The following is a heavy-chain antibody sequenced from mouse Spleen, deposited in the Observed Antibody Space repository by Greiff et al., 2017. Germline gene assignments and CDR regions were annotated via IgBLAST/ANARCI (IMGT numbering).Heavy chain of an antibody. Sequence: EVQLVESGGGLVQPKGSLKLSCAASGFSFNTYAMNWVRQAPGKGLEWVARIRSKSNNYATYYADSVKDRFTISRDDSESMLYLQMNNLKTEDTAMYYCVREAVGGYYFDYWGQGTTLTVSS. CDR2: IRSKSNNYAT. J-gene: IGHJ2*01. V-gene: IGHV10-1*01. CDR1: GFSFNTYA. CDR3: VREAVGGYYFDY.